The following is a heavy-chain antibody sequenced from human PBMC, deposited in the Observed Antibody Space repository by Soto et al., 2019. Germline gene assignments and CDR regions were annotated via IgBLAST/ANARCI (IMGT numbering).Heavy chain of an antibody. CDR2: INHSGST. Sequence: SETLSLTCAVYGGSFSGYYWGGIRQPPGKGLEWIGEINHSGSTNYNPSPKSRVTISVDTSKNPFSLKLSSVTAADTAVYYCATEPYDFWSGYYRWFAPWGQGTLVTVSS. V-gene: IGHV4-34*01. D-gene: IGHD3-3*01. CDR3: ATEPYDFWSGYYRWFAP. J-gene: IGHJ5*02. CDR1: GGSFSGYY.